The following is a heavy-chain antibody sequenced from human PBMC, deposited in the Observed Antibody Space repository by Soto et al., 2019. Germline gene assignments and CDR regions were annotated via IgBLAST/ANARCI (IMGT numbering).Heavy chain of an antibody. J-gene: IGHJ5*01. D-gene: IGHD2-21*01. CDR3: GRVVEGATRHTDPDS. CDR2: VYHNGGA. CDR1: GVSIHNSHSF. Sequence: SETLSLTCTVSGVSIHNSHSFWAWIRQPPGKGLQFIASVYHNGGAHYNSSLKSRVTISVDTDNNQVSLRMRYLTAADTAFYYCGRVVEGATRHTDPDSWGQGILVTVSS. V-gene: IGHV4-39*01.